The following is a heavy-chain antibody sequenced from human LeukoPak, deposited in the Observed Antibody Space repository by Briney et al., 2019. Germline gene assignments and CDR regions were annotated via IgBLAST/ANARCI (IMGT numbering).Heavy chain of an antibody. Sequence: ASVKVSCKASGYTFTGYYMHWVRQAPGQGLEWMGRINPSSGGTNYAQKFQGRVTMTRDTSISTAYMELSRLRSDDTAVYYCARGRYCSGGSCGWFDPWGQGTLVTVSS. CDR3: ARGRYCSGGSCGWFDP. D-gene: IGHD2-15*01. J-gene: IGHJ5*02. V-gene: IGHV1-2*06. CDR2: INPSSGGT. CDR1: GYTFTGYY.